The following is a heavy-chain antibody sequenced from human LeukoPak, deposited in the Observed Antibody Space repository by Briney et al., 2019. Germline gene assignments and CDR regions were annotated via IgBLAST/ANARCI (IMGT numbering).Heavy chain of an antibody. D-gene: IGHD3-9*01. CDR2: INPSGGST. J-gene: IGHJ4*02. V-gene: IGHV1-46*01. Sequence: ASVKVSCKASGYTFTSYYMHWVRQAPGQGLEWMGIINPSGGSTSYAQKFQGRVTMTRDTSTSTVYMELSSLRSEDTAVYYCAKTGGALRYFDSYTFAPPDHYYFDYWGQGTLVTVSS. CDR1: GYTFTSYY. CDR3: AKTGGALRYFDSYTFAPPDHYYFDY.